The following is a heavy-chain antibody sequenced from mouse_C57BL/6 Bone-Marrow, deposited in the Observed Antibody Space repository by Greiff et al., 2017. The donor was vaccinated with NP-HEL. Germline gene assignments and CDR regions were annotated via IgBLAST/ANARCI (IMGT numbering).Heavy chain of an antibody. Sequence: EVQLQQSGGGLVQPGGSLSLSCAASGFTFTDYYMSWVRQPPGKALEWLGFIRNKANGYTTEYSASVKGRFTISRDNTQSILYLQMNALRAEDSAIYYCARYIGGLLVDYWGQGTSVTVSS. CDR1: GFTFTDYY. J-gene: IGHJ4*01. CDR2: IRNKANGYTT. V-gene: IGHV7-3*01. CDR3: ARYIGGLLVDY. D-gene: IGHD2-13*01.